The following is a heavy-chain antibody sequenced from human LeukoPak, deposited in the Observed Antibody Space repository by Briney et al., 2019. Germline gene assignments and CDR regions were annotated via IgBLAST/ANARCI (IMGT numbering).Heavy chain of an antibody. CDR1: GFTFSSYG. CDR3: AKGYAVNYYGSGSYSEYFQH. D-gene: IGHD3-10*01. CDR2: ISYDGSNK. Sequence: QPGRSLRLSCAASGFTFSSYGMHWVRQAPGKGLEWVAVISYDGSNKYYADSVKGRFTISRDNSKNTLYLQMNSLRAEDTAVYYCAKGYAVNYYGSGSYSEYFQHWGQGTLVTVSS. V-gene: IGHV3-30*18. J-gene: IGHJ1*01.